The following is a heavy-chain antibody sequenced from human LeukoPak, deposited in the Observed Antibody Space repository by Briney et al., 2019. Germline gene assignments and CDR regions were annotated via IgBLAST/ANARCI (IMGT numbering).Heavy chain of an antibody. CDR3: ARRFSSSWYWFDP. CDR1: GYSFTSYW. V-gene: IGHV5-51*01. J-gene: IGHJ5*02. CDR2: IYPGDYET. D-gene: IGHD6-13*01. Sequence: GESLKISCTGSGYSFTSYWIGWVRQMPGKGLEWMGIIYPGDYETRYSPSFQGQVTISADKSSNTAYLQWRSLKTSDTAMYYCARRFSSSWYWFDPWGQGTLVTVSS.